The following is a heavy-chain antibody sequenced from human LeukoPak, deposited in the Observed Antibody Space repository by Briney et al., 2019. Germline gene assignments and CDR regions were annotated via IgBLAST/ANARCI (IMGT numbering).Heavy chain of an antibody. CDR1: GLTFNNYA. V-gene: IGHV3-23*01. D-gene: IGHD2-2*01. J-gene: IGHJ4*02. CDR2: ISGRGASK. Sequence: LAGGSLRLSCAVSGLTFNNYAMSWVRQAPGKGLEWVSGISGRGASKYYADSVKGRFTISRDNSKNTLYLQMNSLRAEDTAVYYCAKGVVVAPDVTPFDYWGQGTLVTVSS. CDR3: AKGVVVAPDVTPFDY.